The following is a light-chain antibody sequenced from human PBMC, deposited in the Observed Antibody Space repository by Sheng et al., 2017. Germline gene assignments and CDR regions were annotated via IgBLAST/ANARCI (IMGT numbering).Light chain of an antibody. J-gene: IGLJ2*01. CDR3: QSYDSSLSAVV. CDR2: EVT. V-gene: IGLV2-8*01. CDR1: SSDVGGYNY. Sequence: QSALTQPPSASGSPGQSVTISCTGTSSDVGGYNYVSWYQQHPGKVPKLMIYEVTKRPSGVPDRFSGSKSGNTASLTVSGLQAEDEADYYCQSYDSSLSAVVFGGGTKLTVL.